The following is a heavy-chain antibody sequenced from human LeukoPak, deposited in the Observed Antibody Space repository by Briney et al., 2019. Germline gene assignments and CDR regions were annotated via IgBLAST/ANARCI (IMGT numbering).Heavy chain of an antibody. V-gene: IGHV4-4*09. Sequence: SETLSLTCTVSGGSISSYYWSWLRQPPGNGLEWIGYIYTSGSTNYNPSLKSRVTISVDTSKNQFSLKLSSVTAADTAVYYCARLLNGGYGHWYFDLWGRGTLVTVSS. J-gene: IGHJ2*01. CDR2: IYTSGST. CDR1: GGSISSYY. D-gene: IGHD5-12*01. CDR3: ARLLNGGYGHWYFDL.